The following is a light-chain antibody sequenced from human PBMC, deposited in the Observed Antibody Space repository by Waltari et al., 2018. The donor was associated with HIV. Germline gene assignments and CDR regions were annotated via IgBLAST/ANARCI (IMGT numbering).Light chain of an antibody. V-gene: IGKV1-39*01. J-gene: IGKJ1*01. Sequence: DIQMTQSPSSLSASVGDRVSITCRASQSIDTFLNWYQQKPGKAPKLLIYGASTLQSGVPSRFSGSGSGTDFTLTVSSLHPEDFATYFCLQSYSALWTFGQGTKVEIK. CDR3: LQSYSALWT. CDR2: GAS. CDR1: QSIDTF.